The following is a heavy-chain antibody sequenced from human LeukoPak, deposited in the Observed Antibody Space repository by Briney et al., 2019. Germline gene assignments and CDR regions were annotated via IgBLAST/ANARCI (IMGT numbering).Heavy chain of an antibody. D-gene: IGHD5-12*01. Sequence: GGSLRLSCAAPGFTVSSNYMSWVRQAPGKGLEWVSVIYSGGSTYYADSVKGRFTISRDNSKNTLYLQMNSLRAEDTAVYYCARDKKRMATIISRLWAFDIWGQGTMVTVSS. CDR3: ARDKKRMATIISRLWAFDI. V-gene: IGHV3-66*01. CDR2: IYSGGST. J-gene: IGHJ3*02. CDR1: GFTVSSNY.